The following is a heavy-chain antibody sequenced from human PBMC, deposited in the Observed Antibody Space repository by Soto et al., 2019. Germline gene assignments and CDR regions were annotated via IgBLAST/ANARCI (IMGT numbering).Heavy chain of an antibody. CDR2: ISGSGGST. J-gene: IGHJ4*02. CDR1: GFTFSSYA. Sequence: PGGSLRLSCAASGFTFSSYAMSWVRQAPGKGPEWVSAISGSGGSTYYADSVKGRFTISRDNSKNTLYLQMNSLRAEDTAVYYCAKDPRENYDFWSGYLIFDYWGQGTLVTVSS. V-gene: IGHV3-23*01. CDR3: AKDPRENYDFWSGYLIFDY. D-gene: IGHD3-3*01.